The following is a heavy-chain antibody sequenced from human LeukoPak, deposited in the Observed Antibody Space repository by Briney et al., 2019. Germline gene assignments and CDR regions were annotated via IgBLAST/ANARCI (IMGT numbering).Heavy chain of an antibody. Sequence: ASVKVSCTASGYTFTSYDINWVRQATGQGLEWMGWMNPNSGNTGYAQKFQGRVTMTRNTSISTAYMELSSLRSEDTAVYYCARGRSTTIFGVVIVTTGYYYGMDVWGQGTTVTVSS. CDR3: ARGRSTTIFGVVIVTTGYYYGMDV. CDR2: MNPNSGNT. D-gene: IGHD3-3*01. CDR1: GYTFTSYD. V-gene: IGHV1-8*01. J-gene: IGHJ6*02.